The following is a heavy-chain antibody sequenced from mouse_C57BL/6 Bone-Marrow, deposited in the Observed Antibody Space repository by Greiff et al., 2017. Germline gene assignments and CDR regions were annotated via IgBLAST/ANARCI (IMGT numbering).Heavy chain of an antibody. Sequence: ESGPGLVKPSQSLSLTCSVTGYSITSGYYWNWIRQFPGNKLEWMGYISYDGSNNYNPSLKNRISITRDTSKNQFFLKLNSVTTEDTATYYCAREREGGYWGQGTTLTVSS. V-gene: IGHV3-6*01. CDR3: AREREGGY. J-gene: IGHJ2*01. CDR2: ISYDGSN. CDR1: GYSITSGYY.